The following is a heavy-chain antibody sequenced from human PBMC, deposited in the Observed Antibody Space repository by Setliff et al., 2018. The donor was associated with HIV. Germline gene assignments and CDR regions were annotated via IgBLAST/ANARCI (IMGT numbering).Heavy chain of an antibody. D-gene: IGHD6-19*01. J-gene: IGHJ4*02. V-gene: IGHV1-46*02. Sequence: ASVKVSCKASGYTFNSAYINWVRQAPGQGLEWMGIINPSAGSTSYAQRVQDRVTMTTDTSTSTAYMELSKLRSEDTAVYYCARGLWLVLYYFDYWGQGTLGTVSS. CDR2: INPSAGST. CDR1: GYTFNSAY. CDR3: ARGLWLVLYYFDY.